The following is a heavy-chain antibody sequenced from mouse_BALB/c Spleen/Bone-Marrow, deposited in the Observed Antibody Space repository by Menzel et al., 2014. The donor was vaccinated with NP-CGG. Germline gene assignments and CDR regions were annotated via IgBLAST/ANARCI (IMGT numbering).Heavy chain of an antibody. V-gene: IGHV2-2*02. D-gene: IGHD2-4*01. CDR1: GFSLTGYG. CDR3: ARNYDYDFDY. Sequence: QVQPQQSGPGLVQPSQSLSITCTVSGFSLTGYGVHWVRQSPGKGLEWLGVIRSGGSTDYNAAFISRLSISKDNSKSQDFFKMNSLQANDTARYYWARNYDYDFDYWGQGTTLTVSS. J-gene: IGHJ2*01. CDR2: IRSGGST.